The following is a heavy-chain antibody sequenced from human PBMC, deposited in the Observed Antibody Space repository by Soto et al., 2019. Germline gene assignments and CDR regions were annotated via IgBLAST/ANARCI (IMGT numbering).Heavy chain of an antibody. V-gene: IGHV3-23*01. Sequence: GGSLRLSXAASGFTFSSYAMSWVRQAPGKGLEWVSAISGSGGSTYYADSVKGRFTISRDNSKNTLYLQMNSLRAEDTAVYYCATSPRPTYYYDSSGYYRYDAFDIWGQGTMVTVSS. D-gene: IGHD3-22*01. CDR2: ISGSGGST. CDR3: ATSPRPTYYYDSSGYYRYDAFDI. CDR1: GFTFSSYA. J-gene: IGHJ3*02.